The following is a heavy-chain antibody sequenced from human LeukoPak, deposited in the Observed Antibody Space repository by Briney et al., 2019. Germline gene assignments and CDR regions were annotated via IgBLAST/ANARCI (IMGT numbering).Heavy chain of an antibody. J-gene: IGHJ4*02. CDR3: AKLNLGEMAYFDS. D-gene: IGHD3-16*01. CDR1: GFIFSSYV. V-gene: IGHV3-23*01. Sequence: GGSLRLSCAASGFIFSSYVMGWVRQAPGKGLEWVSSISVGGGDTFTTDFVKGRFTISRDNSKNTLYLQMMDLRVEDMAIYYCAKLNLGEMAYFDSWGQGTLVTVSS. CDR2: ISVGGGDT.